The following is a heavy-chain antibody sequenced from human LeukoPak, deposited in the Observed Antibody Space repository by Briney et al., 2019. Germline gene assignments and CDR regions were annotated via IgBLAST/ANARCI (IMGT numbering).Heavy chain of an antibody. J-gene: IGHJ6*02. CDR2: IWYDGSNK. CDR1: GFTFSSYG. D-gene: IGHD6-19*01. CDR3: ARDAWGAVAATLDV. Sequence: PGGSLRLSCAASGFTFSSYGMHWVRQAPGKGLEWVAVIWYDGSNKYYVDSVKGRFTISRDNPKNTLYLQMSSLRAEDTAVYYCARDAWGAVAATLDVWGQGTTVTVSS. V-gene: IGHV3-33*01.